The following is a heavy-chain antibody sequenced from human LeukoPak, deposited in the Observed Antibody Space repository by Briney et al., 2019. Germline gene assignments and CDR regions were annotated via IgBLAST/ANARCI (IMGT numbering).Heavy chain of an antibody. CDR3: AGDPSSGYSSSWYRGNWFDP. V-gene: IGHV4-38-2*02. D-gene: IGHD6-13*01. Sequence: GSLRLSCAASGFTFSDYYMTWIRRAPGKGLEWIGSIYYSGSTYYNPSLKSRVTISVDTSKNQFSLKLSSVTAADTAVYYCAGDPSSGYSSSWYRGNWFDPWGQGTLVTVSS. J-gene: IGHJ5*02. CDR2: IYYSGST. CDR1: GFTFSDYY.